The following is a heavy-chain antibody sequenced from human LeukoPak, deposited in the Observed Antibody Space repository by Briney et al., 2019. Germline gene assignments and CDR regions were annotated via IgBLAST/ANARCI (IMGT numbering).Heavy chain of an antibody. CDR3: ARDYYDSSGYYGY. Sequence: ASVKVSCKASGYTFTGYYMHWVRQAPGQGLEWVGWINPNSGGTNYAQKFQGRVTMTRDTSISTAYMELSRLRSDDTAVYYCARDYYDSSGYYGYWGQGTLVTVSS. D-gene: IGHD3-22*01. J-gene: IGHJ4*02. CDR2: INPNSGGT. CDR1: GYTFTGYY. V-gene: IGHV1-2*02.